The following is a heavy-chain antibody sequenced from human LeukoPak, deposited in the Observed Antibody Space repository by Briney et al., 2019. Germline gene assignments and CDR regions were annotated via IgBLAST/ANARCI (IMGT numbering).Heavy chain of an antibody. D-gene: IGHD6-19*01. Sequence: SETLSLTCTVSGGSISSYYWSWIRQPPGKGLERIGYIYYSGSTNYNPSLKSRVTISVDTSKNQFSLKLSSVAAADTALYYCSRASSTSYYDYWGQGSLVTVSS. V-gene: IGHV4-59*01. CDR1: GGSISSYY. CDR2: IYYSGST. CDR3: SRASSTSYYDY. J-gene: IGHJ4*02.